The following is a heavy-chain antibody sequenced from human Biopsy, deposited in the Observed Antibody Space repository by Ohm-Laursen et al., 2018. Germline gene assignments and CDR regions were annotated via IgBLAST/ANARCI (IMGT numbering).Heavy chain of an antibody. CDR1: GGTFSNYG. D-gene: IGHD3-9*01. Sequence: SVKVSCKAPGGTFSNYGVNWVRQAPGQGLEWLGGNIPILGTGNYAQKFQDRVTVAADSSTSTATMELRSLRSDDTTVYYCATKLTGYFHHWGQGTLVIVSS. CDR2: NIPILGTG. J-gene: IGHJ1*01. CDR3: ATKLTGYFHH. V-gene: IGHV1-69*13.